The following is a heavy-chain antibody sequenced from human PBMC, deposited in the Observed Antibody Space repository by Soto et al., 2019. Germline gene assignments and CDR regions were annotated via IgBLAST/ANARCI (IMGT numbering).Heavy chain of an antibody. V-gene: IGHV1-69*06. CDR3: ARDAAAGLNWFDP. J-gene: IGHJ5*02. CDR1: GGTFSSYA. CDR2: IIPIFGTA. Sequence: SVKVSCKASGGTFSSYAISWVRQAPGQGLEWMGGIIPIFGTANYAQKFQGRVTITADKSTSTAYRELSSLRSEDTAVYYCARDAAAGLNWFDPWGQGTLVTVSS. D-gene: IGHD6-13*01.